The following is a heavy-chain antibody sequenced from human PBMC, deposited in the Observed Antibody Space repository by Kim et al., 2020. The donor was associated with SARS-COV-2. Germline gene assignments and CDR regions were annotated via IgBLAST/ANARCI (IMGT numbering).Heavy chain of an antibody. J-gene: IGHJ4*02. CDR2: ST. V-gene: IGHV3-66*01. Sequence: STYDADSVKGRFTISRDNSKNTLYLQMNSLRAEDTAVYYCARVLRDYFDYWGQGTLVTVSS. CDR3: ARVLRDYFDY.